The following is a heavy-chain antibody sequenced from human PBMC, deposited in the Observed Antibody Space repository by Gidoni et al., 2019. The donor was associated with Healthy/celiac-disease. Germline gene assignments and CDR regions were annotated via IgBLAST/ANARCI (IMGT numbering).Heavy chain of an antibody. Sequence: QLQLQESGPGLVKPSETLSLTCTVSGGSISSSSYYWGWIRQPPGKGLEWIGSIYYSGSTYYNPSLKSRVTISVDTSKNQFSLKLSSVTAADTAVYYCARTGVGYYGMDVWGQGTTVTVSS. V-gene: IGHV4-39*01. CDR2: IYYSGST. J-gene: IGHJ6*02. CDR3: ARTGVGYYGMDV. D-gene: IGHD1-26*01. CDR1: GGSISSSSYY.